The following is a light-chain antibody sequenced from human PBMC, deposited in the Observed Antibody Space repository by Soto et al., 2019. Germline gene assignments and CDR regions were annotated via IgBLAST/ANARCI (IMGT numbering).Light chain of an antibody. CDR1: TGAVTSNHH. CDR3: LLSHNAALV. Sequence: QAVVTQEPSLTVSPGGTVTLTCGSSTGAVTSNHHPYWFQQKAGQAPRTLIYDTSNKHSRTPARFSGSLLGDKAALTLSGAQPEDEAQYYCLLSHNAALVFGGRTKLTVL. V-gene: IGLV7-46*01. J-gene: IGLJ2*01. CDR2: DTS.